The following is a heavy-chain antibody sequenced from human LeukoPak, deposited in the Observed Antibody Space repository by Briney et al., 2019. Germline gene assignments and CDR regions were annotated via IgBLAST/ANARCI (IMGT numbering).Heavy chain of an antibody. CDR2: IYSGANT. D-gene: IGHD3-10*01. CDR3: ARDSYGSGSYYPFEY. J-gene: IGHJ4*02. Sequence: PGGSLRLSCAASGFTVSSNYMSWVRQAPGKGLEWVSVIYSGANTYYADSVKGRFTISRDNSKNTLYLQMNSLRAEDTAVYYCARDSYGSGSYYPFEYWGQGTLVTVSS. CDR1: GFTVSSNY. V-gene: IGHV3-66*01.